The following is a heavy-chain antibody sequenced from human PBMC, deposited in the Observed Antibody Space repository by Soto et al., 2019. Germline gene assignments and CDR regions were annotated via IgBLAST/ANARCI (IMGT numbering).Heavy chain of an antibody. Sequence: EVQLEESGGDLVQPGGSLRLSCAASGFTFSSYWMHWVRQAPGKGLVWVSRINTDGGTTTYAESVKGRFTISRDNARNTLYRQMNGLRPEDTALYYCVRVGSGTYSWRDPWGQGTLVTVSS. CDR2: INTDGGTT. CDR1: GFTFSSYW. V-gene: IGHV3-74*01. D-gene: IGHD1-26*01. CDR3: VRVGSGTYSWRDP. J-gene: IGHJ5*02.